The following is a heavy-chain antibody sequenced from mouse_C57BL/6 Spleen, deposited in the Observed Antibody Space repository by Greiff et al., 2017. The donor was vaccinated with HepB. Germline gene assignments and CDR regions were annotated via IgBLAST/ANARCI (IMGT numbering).Heavy chain of an antibody. J-gene: IGHJ1*03. Sequence: EVKLVESGGGLVQPGGSLSLSCAASGFTFTDYYMSWVRQPPGKALEWLGFIRNKANGYTTEYSASVKGRFTISRDNSQSILYLQMNALRAEDSATYYCARYGGWLLHWYFDVWGTGTTVTVSS. D-gene: IGHD2-3*01. CDR3: ARYGGWLLHWYFDV. CDR2: IRNKANGYTT. CDR1: GFTFTDYY. V-gene: IGHV7-3*01.